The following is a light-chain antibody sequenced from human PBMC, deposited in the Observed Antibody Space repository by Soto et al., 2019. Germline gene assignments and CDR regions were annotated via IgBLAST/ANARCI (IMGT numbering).Light chain of an antibody. J-gene: IGLJ1*01. CDR1: SSDVGNYNY. CDR2: DVS. Sequence: HSALTQPSSVSGSPGQSITISCTGASSDVGNYNYVSWYQQHPGKAPKLIIYDVSNRPSGVSNRFSGSKSGNTASLTISGLQAEDEADYYCSSYTSSTTLYVFGTGTKVTVL. CDR3: SSYTSSTTLYV. V-gene: IGLV2-14*03.